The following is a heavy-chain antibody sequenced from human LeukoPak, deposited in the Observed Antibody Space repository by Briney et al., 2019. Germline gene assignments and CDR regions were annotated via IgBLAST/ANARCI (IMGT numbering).Heavy chain of an antibody. D-gene: IGHD3-9*01. J-gene: IGHJ6*03. CDR2: IYTSGST. Sequence: PSETLSLTCTVSGGSISSGSYYWSWIRQPAGKGLEWIGRIYTSGSTNYNPSLKSRVTISVDTSKNQFSLKLSSVTAADTVVYYWPKAAYDILTGYLGYMDVWGKGTTVTVSS. V-gene: IGHV4-61*02. CDR3: PKAAYDILTGYLGYMDV. CDR1: GGSISSGSYY.